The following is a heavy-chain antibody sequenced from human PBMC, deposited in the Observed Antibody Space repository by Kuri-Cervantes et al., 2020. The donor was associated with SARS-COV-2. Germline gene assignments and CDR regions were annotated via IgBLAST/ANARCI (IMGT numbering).Heavy chain of an antibody. CDR2: IYYSGST. D-gene: IGHD3-16*02. J-gene: IGHJ4*02. CDR3: ARHGVLITFGGVIVSYFDY. CDR1: GGSISSGDYY. V-gene: IGHV4-30-4*01. Sequence: SCTVSGGSISSGDYYWSWIRQPPGKGLEWIGYIYYSGSTYYNPSLKSRVTISVDTSKNQFSLKLSSVTAADTAVYYCARHGVLITFGGVIVSYFDYWGQGTLVTVSS.